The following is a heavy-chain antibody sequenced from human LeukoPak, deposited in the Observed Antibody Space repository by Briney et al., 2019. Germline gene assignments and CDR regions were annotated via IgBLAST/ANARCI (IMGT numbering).Heavy chain of an antibody. CDR3: TRDFDF. V-gene: IGHV6-1*01. Sequence: SQTLSLTSAISGDSVSSNSASWNCIRQSPSRGLEWLGKTNCRSKWYNEYAVSLRSRVTIKPDTSKNQFSLHLNSVTPEDTAIYYCTRDFDFWGQGTLVTVSS. CDR2: TNCRSKWYN. J-gene: IGHJ4*02. CDR1: GDSVSSNSAS.